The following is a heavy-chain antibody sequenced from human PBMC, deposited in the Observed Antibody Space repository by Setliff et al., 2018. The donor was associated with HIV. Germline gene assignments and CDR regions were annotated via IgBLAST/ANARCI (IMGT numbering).Heavy chain of an antibody. V-gene: IGHV1-24*01. Sequence: ASVKVSCKVYGYTLSELSIHWVRQAPGKGLEWMGYFDPQDGETVYAQKFQDRVTMIRDTSITTAYMALSRLTSDDTAVYFCARGINWFAPFDYWGQGTLVTVSS. CDR2: FDPQDGET. J-gene: IGHJ4*01. D-gene: IGHD1-1*01. CDR1: GYTLSELS. CDR3: ARGINWFAPFDY.